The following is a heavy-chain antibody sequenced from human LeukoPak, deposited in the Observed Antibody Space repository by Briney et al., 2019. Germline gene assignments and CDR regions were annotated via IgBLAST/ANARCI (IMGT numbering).Heavy chain of an antibody. CDR2: ISLSGTTI. CDR3: ARGQLWQTGWFDP. V-gene: IGHV3-48*03. CDR1: GFTFSNYE. J-gene: IGHJ5*02. Sequence: GGSLRLSCAASGFTFSNYEMNWVRQAPGKGLEWVSYISLSGTTIYYADSVKGRFTISRDNAKNSLYLQMSTLRAEDTAVYYCARGQLWQTGWFDPWGQGTLVTVSS. D-gene: IGHD5-18*01.